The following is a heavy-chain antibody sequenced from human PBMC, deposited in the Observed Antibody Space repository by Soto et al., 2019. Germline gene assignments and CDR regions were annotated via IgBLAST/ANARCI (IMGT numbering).Heavy chain of an antibody. CDR3: ASGLAVAPWYYYYYMDV. J-gene: IGHJ6*03. CDR1: GFTFSSYS. V-gene: IGHV3-21*01. D-gene: IGHD6-19*01. CDR2: ISSSSSYI. Sequence: EVQLVESGGGLVKPGGSLRLSCAASGFTFSSYSMNWVRQAPGKGLEWVSSISSSSSYIYYADSVKGRFTISRDNAKNSRYLQMNSLRAEDTAVYYCASGLAVAPWYYYYYMDVWGKGTTVTVSS.